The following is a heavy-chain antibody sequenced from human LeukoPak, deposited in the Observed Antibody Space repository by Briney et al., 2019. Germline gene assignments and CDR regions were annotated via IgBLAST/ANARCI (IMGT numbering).Heavy chain of an antibody. CDR2: VSGSGSHT. J-gene: IGHJ4*02. V-gene: IGHV3-23*01. CDR3: AKEVLGGNYGDYAVDY. Sequence: GGSLRLSCAAPGFTFTTYAMSWVRQAPGKGLGWVSSVSGSGSHTYYADSVKGRFTISRDNSKNTLDLQMHSLRAEDTALYYCAKEVLGGNYGDYAVDYWGQGTLVTVSS. CDR1: GFTFTTYA. D-gene: IGHD4-17*01.